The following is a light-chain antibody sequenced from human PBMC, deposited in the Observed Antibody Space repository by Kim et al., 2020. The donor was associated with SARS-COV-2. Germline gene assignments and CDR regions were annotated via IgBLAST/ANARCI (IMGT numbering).Light chain of an antibody. J-gene: IGKJ1*01. Sequence: ASVGDRVTITCRASQGISNYLAWYQQKPGKVPKLLIYAASALRSGVPSRFSGSGSGTDFTLTITSLQPEDVAVYYCQQCKGAPWTFGHGTNVDIK. V-gene: IGKV1-27*01. CDR2: AAS. CDR3: QQCKGAPWT. CDR1: QGISNY.